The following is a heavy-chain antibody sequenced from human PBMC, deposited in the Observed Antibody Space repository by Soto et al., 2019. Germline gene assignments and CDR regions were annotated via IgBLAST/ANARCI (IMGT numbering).Heavy chain of an antibody. V-gene: IGHV4-59*01. J-gene: IGHJ6*02. CDR1: VGSISSYY. D-gene: IGHD3-10*01. CDR3: ERETRVRGVIHYGMEV. CDR2: IYYSGST. Sequence: SETXSLTCTVAVGSISSYYWIWIRQPPGKGLEWIGYIYYSGSTNYNPSLKSRVTISVDTSKNQFSLKLSSVTAADTAVYYCERETRVRGVIHYGMEVWGQGTTVTVYS.